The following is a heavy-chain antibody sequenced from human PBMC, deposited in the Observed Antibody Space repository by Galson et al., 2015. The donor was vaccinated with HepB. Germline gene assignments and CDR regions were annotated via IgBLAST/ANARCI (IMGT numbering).Heavy chain of an antibody. CDR1: GFTFSHAW. J-gene: IGHJ6*03. CDR3: TTDRGDYGDYRYYYMDV. Sequence: SLRLSCAASGFTFSHAWMSWVRQAPGKGLEWVGRIKSKTDGGTTDYAAPVKGRFTISRDDSKNTLYLQMNSLKTEDTAVYYCTTDRGDYGDYRYYYMDVWGKGTTVTVSS. D-gene: IGHD4-17*01. CDR2: IKSKTDGGTT. V-gene: IGHV3-15*01.